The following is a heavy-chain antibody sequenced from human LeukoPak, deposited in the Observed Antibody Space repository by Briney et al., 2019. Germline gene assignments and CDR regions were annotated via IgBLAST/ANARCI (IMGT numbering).Heavy chain of an antibody. V-gene: IGHV1-69*06. CDR2: INPIFGTA. CDR1: GGTFSSYA. J-gene: IGHJ4*02. CDR3: ASIGYCSGGSCRHRDY. D-gene: IGHD2-15*01. Sequence: SVKVSCKASGGTFSSYAISWVRQAPGQGLEWMGGINPIFGTANYAQKFQGRVTITADKSTSTAYMELSSLRSEDTAVYYCASIGYCSGGSCRHRDYWGQGTLVTVSS.